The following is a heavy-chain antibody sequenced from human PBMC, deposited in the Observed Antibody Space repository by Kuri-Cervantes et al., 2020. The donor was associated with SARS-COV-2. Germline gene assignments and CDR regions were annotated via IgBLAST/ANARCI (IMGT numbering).Heavy chain of an antibody. CDR3: ARQASIVGATTGFDY. V-gene: IGHV5-51*01. Sequence: GGSLRLSCKGSGYSFTSYWIGWVRQMPGKGLEWMGIIYPGDSETRYSPSFQGQVTISADKSISTAYLQWSSLKASDTAMYYCARQASIVGATTGFDYWGQGTLVTVSS. CDR2: IYPGDSET. D-gene: IGHD1-26*01. CDR1: GYSFTSYW. J-gene: IGHJ4*02.